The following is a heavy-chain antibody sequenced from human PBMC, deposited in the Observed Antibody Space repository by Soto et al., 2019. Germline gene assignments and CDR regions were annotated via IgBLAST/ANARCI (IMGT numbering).Heavy chain of an antibody. CDR3: VQTTGWPGFDF. CDR2: IYGGGTT. Sequence: EVQLVESGGGLIQPGGSLRLSCAASGFTVSSKYMTWVRQAPGKGLEWVSVIYGGGTTYYADSVKGRFTISRDNSKNTLYLQMNRLRAEDTAVYYGVQTTGWPGFDFWGQGTLVTVSS. V-gene: IGHV3-53*01. D-gene: IGHD6-19*01. CDR1: GFTVSSKY. J-gene: IGHJ4*02.